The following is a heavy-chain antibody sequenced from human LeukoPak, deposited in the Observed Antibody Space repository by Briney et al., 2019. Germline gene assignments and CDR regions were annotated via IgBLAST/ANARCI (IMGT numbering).Heavy chain of an antibody. D-gene: IGHD3-10*01. V-gene: IGHV4-34*01. CDR2: INHSGST. CDR1: GGSFSGYY. CDR3: ARRMVRGVIISARKYYFDY. J-gene: IGHJ4*02. Sequence: PSETLSLTCAVYGGSFSGYYWSWIRQPPGKGLEWIGEINHSGSTNYNPSLKSRVTISVDTSKNQFSLKLSSVTAADTAVYYCARRMVRGVIISARKYYFDYWGQGTLVTVSS.